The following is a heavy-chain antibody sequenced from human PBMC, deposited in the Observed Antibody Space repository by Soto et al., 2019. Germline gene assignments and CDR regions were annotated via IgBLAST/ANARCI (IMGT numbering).Heavy chain of an antibody. D-gene: IGHD6-13*01. J-gene: IGHJ4*01. CDR3: ARFGAAAAHDDN. CDR1: GSSTRVNH. V-gene: IGHV4-59*07. Sequence: PATVSLTCDDSGSSTRVNHGGWIRQAPGKGLEWVGYVHFSGSTTYNPSLAPRLNISFDMSKSQVCLQLTSVTAADTAVYYCARFGAAAAHDDNWGRGVLVT. CDR2: VHFSGST.